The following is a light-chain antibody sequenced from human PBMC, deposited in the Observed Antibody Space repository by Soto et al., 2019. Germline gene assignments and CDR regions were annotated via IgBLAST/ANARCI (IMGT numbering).Light chain of an antibody. Sequence: EIVMTQSPATLSVSPGERATLSCRASQSVSSNLAWYQQKPGQAPRLLIYGASTRATGIPARFSGSGSGTEFTITISSLQAEDFAVYYCQHYNNWPLLTFGGGTKVEIK. CDR1: QSVSSN. J-gene: IGKJ4*01. CDR2: GAS. CDR3: QHYNNWPLLT. V-gene: IGKV3-15*01.